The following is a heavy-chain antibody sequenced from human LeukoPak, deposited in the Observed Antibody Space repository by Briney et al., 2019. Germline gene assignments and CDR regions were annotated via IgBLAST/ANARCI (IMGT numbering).Heavy chain of an antibody. CDR3: ARYSSSWLFDP. CDR2: ISSSSSYT. V-gene: IGHV3-21*05. Sequence: GGSLRLSCAASGFIFTSYSMNWVRQAPGKGLEWVSYISSSSSYTNYADSVKGRFTISRDNAKNSLYLQMNSLRAEDTAVYYCARYSSSWLFDPWGQGTLVTVSS. J-gene: IGHJ5*02. D-gene: IGHD6-13*01. CDR1: GFIFTSYS.